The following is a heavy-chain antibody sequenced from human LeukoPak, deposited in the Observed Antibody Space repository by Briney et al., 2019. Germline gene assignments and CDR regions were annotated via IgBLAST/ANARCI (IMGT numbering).Heavy chain of an antibody. CDR1: GFTVSSNY. V-gene: IGHV3-53*01. Sequence: QSGGSLRLSCAASGFTVSSNYMSWVRQAPGKGLEWVSVIYSGGSTYYADSVKGRFTISRDNSKNTLYLQMNSLRAEDTAVYYCARVGQWELPYDYWGQGTLVTVSS. D-gene: IGHD1-26*01. CDR2: IYSGGST. J-gene: IGHJ4*02. CDR3: ARVGQWELPYDY.